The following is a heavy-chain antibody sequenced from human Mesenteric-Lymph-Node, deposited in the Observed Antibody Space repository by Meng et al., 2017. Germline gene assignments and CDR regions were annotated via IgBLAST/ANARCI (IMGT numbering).Heavy chain of an antibody. J-gene: IGHJ4*02. CDR2: IRGDDGST. CDR1: GLTFSPYV. Sequence: ELKLLSAGVGLVPPGGPLNRPFAAFGLTFSPYVMTRVRQAPGKGLEWVATIRGDDGSTYYADSVKGRFTISRVNSKNTLSLQMNSLRAEDTAVYYCAAGVNYWGQGTLVTVSS. CDR3: AAGVNY. V-gene: IGHV3-23*01.